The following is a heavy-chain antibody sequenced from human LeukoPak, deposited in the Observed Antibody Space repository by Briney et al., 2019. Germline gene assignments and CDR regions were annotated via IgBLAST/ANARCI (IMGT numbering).Heavy chain of an antibody. J-gene: IGHJ4*02. CDR2: ISSGSTTI. CDR3: ARDVEQWLVRVYYFDY. Sequence: PGGSLRLSCATSGFTLSSYSMNWVRQAPGKGLDWVSYISSGSTTIFYADSVKGRFTISRDNAKKSLYLQMNSLRAEDTAVYYCARDVEQWLVRVYYFDYWGQGTLVTVSS. V-gene: IGHV3-48*01. CDR1: GFTLSSYS. D-gene: IGHD6-19*01.